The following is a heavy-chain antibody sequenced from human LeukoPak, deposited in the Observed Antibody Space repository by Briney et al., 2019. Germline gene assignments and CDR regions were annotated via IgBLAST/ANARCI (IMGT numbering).Heavy chain of an antibody. J-gene: IGHJ4*02. V-gene: IGHV1-18*01. CDR3: ARDRQGDY. Sequence: ASVKVSCKASGYTFTNYGITWVRQAPGHGLEWMGWTSTPNGYTNYVQKFQGGVTMTTDTSTTTAYMELRSLTSDDTAVYYCARDRQGDYWGQGTLVTVSS. CDR1: GYTFTNYG. CDR2: TSTPNGYT.